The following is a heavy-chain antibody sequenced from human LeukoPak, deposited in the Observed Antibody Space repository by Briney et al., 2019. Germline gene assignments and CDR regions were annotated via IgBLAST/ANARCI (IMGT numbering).Heavy chain of an antibody. CDR1: GYTFTGYY. CDR3: AREVDYYDSSDYFPLGY. Sequence: ASVKVSCKASGYTFTGYYMHWVRQAPGQGLEWMGWINPNSGGTNYAQKFQGRVTMTRDTSITTAYMELSRLKSDDTAVYYCAREVDYYDSSDYFPLGYWGRGTLVTVSS. D-gene: IGHD3-22*01. CDR2: INPNSGGT. J-gene: IGHJ4*02. V-gene: IGHV1-2*02.